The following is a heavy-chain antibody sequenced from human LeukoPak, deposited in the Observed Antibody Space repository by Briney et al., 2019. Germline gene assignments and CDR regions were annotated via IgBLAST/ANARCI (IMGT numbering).Heavy chain of an antibody. CDR3: ATHSSGWYLSAFDI. V-gene: IGHV4-4*02. Sequence: SGTLSLTCAVSGGSISSSNWWSWVRQPPGQGLEWIGEIYHSGSTNYNPSLKSRVTISVDTSKNQFSLKLSSVTAADTAVYYCATHSSGWYLSAFDIWGQGTMVTVSS. CDR2: IYHSGST. D-gene: IGHD6-19*01. J-gene: IGHJ3*02. CDR1: GGSISSSNW.